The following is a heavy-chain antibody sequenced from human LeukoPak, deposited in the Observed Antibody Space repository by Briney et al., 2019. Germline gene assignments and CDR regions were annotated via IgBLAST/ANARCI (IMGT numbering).Heavy chain of an antibody. CDR3: ARQSITDFWGPTGAYDI. CDR2: IYAADSDT. CDR1: GYNFTNYW. J-gene: IGHJ3*02. Sequence: GEPLKISCKGSGYNFTNYWIAWVSQMPGKGLDWMTMIYAADSDTTYSPSFQGQVSISADKSISTAYLQWSSLRASDTAMYYCARQSITDFWGPTGAYDIWGQGTMVTVSS. D-gene: IGHD3-3*01. V-gene: IGHV5-51*01.